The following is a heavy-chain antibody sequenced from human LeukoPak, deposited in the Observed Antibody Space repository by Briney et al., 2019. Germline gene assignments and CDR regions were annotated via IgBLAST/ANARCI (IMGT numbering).Heavy chain of an antibody. CDR2: IYHSGST. D-gene: IGHD2-15*01. CDR3: ARCAANYYFDY. CDR1: GGSISSGSYY. J-gene: IGHJ4*02. V-gene: IGHV4-39*07. Sequence: PSQTLSLTCTVSGGSISSGSYYWSWIRQPPGKGLEWIGSIYHSGSTYYNPSLKSRVTISVDTSKNQFSLKLSSVTAADTAVYYCARCAANYYFDYWGQGTLVTVSS.